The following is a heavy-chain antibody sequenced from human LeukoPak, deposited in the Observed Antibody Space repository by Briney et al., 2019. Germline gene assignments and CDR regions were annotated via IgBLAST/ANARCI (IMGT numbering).Heavy chain of an antibody. CDR3: ARALVGGIGSY. D-gene: IGHD2-15*01. Sequence: SETLSLTCAVYGGSFSGYYWSWIRQPPGKGLEWIGEINHSGSTNYNPSLKSRVTISVDTSKNQFSLKLSSVTAADTAVYYCARALVGGIGSYWGQGPLVTVSS. J-gene: IGHJ4*02. CDR2: INHSGST. V-gene: IGHV4-34*01. CDR1: GGSFSGYY.